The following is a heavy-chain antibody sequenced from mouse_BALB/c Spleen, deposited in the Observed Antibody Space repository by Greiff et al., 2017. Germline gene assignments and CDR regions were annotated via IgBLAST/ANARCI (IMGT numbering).Heavy chain of an antibody. CDR3: TRHYYGSSGDAMDY. CDR2: ISSGGSYT. D-gene: IGHD1-1*01. J-gene: IGHJ4*01. CDR1: GFTFSSYT. Sequence: EVQLVESGGGLVKPGGSLKLSCAASGFTFSSYTMSWVRQTPEKRLEWVATISSGGSYTYYPDSVKGRFTISRDNAKNTLYLQMSSLKSEDTAMYYCTRHYYGSSGDAMDYWGQGTSVTVSS. V-gene: IGHV5-6-4*01.